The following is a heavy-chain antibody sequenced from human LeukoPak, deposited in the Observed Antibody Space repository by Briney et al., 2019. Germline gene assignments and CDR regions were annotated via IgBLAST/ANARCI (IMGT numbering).Heavy chain of an antibody. CDR2: IGTTGEP. Sequence: LSGGSLRLSCAVSGFPFSRQDPHWVRQAAGKGLEWVSTIGTTGEPFNPDSVKGRLTISRESAKNSLYLQMNSLRAWDTAVYYGARGLRGYRYGGYPYFYGMDVWGQGTTVTVSS. CDR1: GFPFSRQD. CDR3: ARGLRGYRYGGYPYFYGMDV. J-gene: IGHJ6*02. V-gene: IGHV3-13*05. D-gene: IGHD5-18*01.